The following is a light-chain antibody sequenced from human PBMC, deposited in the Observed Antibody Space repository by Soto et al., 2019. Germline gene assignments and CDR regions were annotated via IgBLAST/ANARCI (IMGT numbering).Light chain of an antibody. J-gene: IGLJ1*01. CDR3: CPYAANYISV. V-gene: IGLV2-11*01. Sequence: PRTVSGYRGQSFTTSYTGTSSDVGAYNYGSWYQQHPGKAPKLMTYDVSKRPAGVPDRFSGSKSGNTASLTSSGLQAEDEADYRCCPYAANYISVFGTGTKVTAL. CDR2: DVS. CDR1: SSDVGAYNY.